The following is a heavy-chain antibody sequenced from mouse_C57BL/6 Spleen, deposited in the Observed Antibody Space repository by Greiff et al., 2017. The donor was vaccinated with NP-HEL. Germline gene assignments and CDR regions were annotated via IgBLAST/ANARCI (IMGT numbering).Heavy chain of an antibody. D-gene: IGHD2-4*01. CDR3: ARWGDYDAGYYFDY. CDR1: GYTFTSYG. J-gene: IGHJ2*01. CDR2: IYPRSGNT. Sequence: VQLVESGAELARPGASVKLSCKASGYTFTSYGISWVKQRTGQGLEWIGEIYPRSGNTYYNEKFKGKATLTADKSSSTAYMELRSLTSEDSAIYFCARWGDYDAGYYFDYWGQGTTLTVSS. V-gene: IGHV1-81*01.